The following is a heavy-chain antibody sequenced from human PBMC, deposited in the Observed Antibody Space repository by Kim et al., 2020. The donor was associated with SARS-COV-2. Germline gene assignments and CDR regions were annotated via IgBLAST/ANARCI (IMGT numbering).Heavy chain of an antibody. Sequence: GGSLRLSCAASGFTFSTYSMNWVRQAPGKGLEWVSSISSDSNYIYYADSMKGRFTVSRDNAKNSLYLQMNSLRAEDTAIYYCARSAPGTYYVGFDYWGLGTLVTVSS. D-gene: IGHD3-10*01. CDR2: ISSDSNYI. V-gene: IGHV3-21*01. CDR3: ARSAPGTYYVGFDY. J-gene: IGHJ4*02. CDR1: GFTFSTYS.